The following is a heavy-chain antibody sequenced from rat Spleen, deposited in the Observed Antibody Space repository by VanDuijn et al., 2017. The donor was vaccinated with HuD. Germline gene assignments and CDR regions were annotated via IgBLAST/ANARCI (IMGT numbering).Heavy chain of an antibody. CDR3: AKISGFPY. Sequence: VQLKESGPGLVQPSQTLSLTCTVSGFSLSSHGVIWVRQAPGKGLEWVSSINTDGGTTDYPDSVKGRFTISRDNAENTVYLQMNSLRSEDTATYYCAKISGFPYWGHGTLVTVSS. V-gene: IGHV5-58*01. CDR2: INTDGGTT. J-gene: IGHJ3*01. CDR1: GFSLSSHG.